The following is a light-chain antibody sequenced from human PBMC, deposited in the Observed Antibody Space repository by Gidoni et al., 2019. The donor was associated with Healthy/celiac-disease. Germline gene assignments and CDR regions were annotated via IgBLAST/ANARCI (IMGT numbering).Light chain of an antibody. V-gene: IGKV1-33*01. Sequence: DIQMTQSPSSLSASVGDRVTITCQASQDISNYLNWYQRKPGKAPKLLIYDASNLETGVPSRFSGSGSGTDFTFTISSLQPEDIATYYWQQYDNRPLTFGGGTKVEIK. CDR2: DAS. CDR1: QDISNY. CDR3: QQYDNRPLT. J-gene: IGKJ4*01.